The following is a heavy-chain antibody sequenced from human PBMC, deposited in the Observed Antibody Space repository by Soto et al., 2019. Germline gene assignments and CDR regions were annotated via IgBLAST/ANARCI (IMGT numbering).Heavy chain of an antibody. J-gene: IGHJ5*02. V-gene: IGHV4-59*01. Sequence: SETLSLTCTVSGGSISSYYWSWIRQPPGKGLEWIGYIYYSGSTNYNPSLKSRVTISVDTSKNQFSLKLSSVTAADTAVYYCARDLRSSWYFGWFDPWGQGTLVTV. CDR1: GGSISSYY. D-gene: IGHD6-13*01. CDR3: ARDLRSSWYFGWFDP. CDR2: IYYSGST.